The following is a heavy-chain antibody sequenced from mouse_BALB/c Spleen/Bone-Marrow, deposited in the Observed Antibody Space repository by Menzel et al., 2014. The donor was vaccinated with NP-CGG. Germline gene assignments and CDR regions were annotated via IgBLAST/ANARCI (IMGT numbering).Heavy chain of an antibody. CDR2: INPDSSTI. CDR1: GFDFSGYW. V-gene: IGHV4-1*02. CDR3: ARPGYYGYQDV. D-gene: IGHD1-2*01. J-gene: IGHJ1*01. Sequence: DVMLVESGGGLVQPGGSLKLSCAASGFDFSGYWMTWVWQAPGKGLEWIGEINPDSSTINYTPSLKDKFIISRDNAKNALYLQMSKVRSEDAALYYCARPGYYGYQDVWGAGTTVTVSS.